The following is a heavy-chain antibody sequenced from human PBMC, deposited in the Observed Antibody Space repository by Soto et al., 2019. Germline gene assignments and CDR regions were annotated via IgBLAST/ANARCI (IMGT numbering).Heavy chain of an antibody. V-gene: IGHV4-30-2*06. J-gene: IGHJ4*02. CDR2: ISHLENT. CDR1: GASISYGGFS. CDR3: VRGGGYDPFDY. Sequence: PSETLSLTCTVSGASISYGGFSWSWIRQSPGKGLEWIGYISHLENTYFHPSFRSRLTMSIDRSRNQFSLNLSSVTAADRAVYYCVRGGGYDPFDYWGQGVLVTVSS. D-gene: IGHD5-12*01.